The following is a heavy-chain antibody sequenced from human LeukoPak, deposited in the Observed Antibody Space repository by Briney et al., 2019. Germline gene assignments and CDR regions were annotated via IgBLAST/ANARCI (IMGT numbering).Heavy chain of an antibody. Sequence: PSETLSLTCTVSGYSISSGYYWGWIRQPPGKGLEWIGSIYHSGSTYYNPSLKSRVTISVDTSKNQFSLKLSSVTAADTAVYYCARSMVRGPPIDPWGQGTLVTVSS. CDR2: IYHSGST. D-gene: IGHD3-10*01. J-gene: IGHJ5*02. CDR1: GYSISSGYY. CDR3: ARSMVRGPPIDP. V-gene: IGHV4-38-2*02.